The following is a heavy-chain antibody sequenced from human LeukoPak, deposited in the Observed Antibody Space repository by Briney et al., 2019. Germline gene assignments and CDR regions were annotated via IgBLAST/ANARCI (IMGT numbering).Heavy chain of an antibody. D-gene: IGHD2-15*01. CDR1: GYTFTSYD. CDR3: ARVDGSPDY. Sequence: ASVKVSCKASGYTFTSYDINWVRQATGQGLEWMGWINLNSGNTGYAQKFQGRVTITRDTSIRTAYMEVSSLRSEDTAVYYCARVDGSPDYWGQGTLLTVSS. J-gene: IGHJ4*02. V-gene: IGHV1-8*03. CDR2: INLNSGNT.